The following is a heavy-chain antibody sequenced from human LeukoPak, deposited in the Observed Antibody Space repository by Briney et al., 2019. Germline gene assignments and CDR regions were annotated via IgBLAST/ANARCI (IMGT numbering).Heavy chain of an antibody. CDR3: ARLATYYYGSMTYYFFEH. CDR1: GDSISTSDYH. J-gene: IGHJ4*02. Sequence: SETLSLTCTVSGDSISTSDYHWGWMRQPPGKGPEWIGTLYHSGSTHYNPSLESRITISVDTSKNQFSLKLYSVTAADTAVYFCARLATYYYGSMTYYFFEHWGQGILVTVSS. D-gene: IGHD3-10*01. V-gene: IGHV4-39*01. CDR2: LYHSGST.